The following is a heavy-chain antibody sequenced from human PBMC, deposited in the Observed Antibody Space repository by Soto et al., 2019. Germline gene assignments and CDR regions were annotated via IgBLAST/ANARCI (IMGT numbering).Heavy chain of an antibody. D-gene: IGHD6-13*01. V-gene: IGHV3-53*01. CDR2: IYSGGST. CDR1: GFTVSSNY. Sequence: PGGSLRLSCAASGFTVSSNYMSWVRQAPGKGLEWVSVIYSGGSTYYADSVKGRFTISRDNSKNTLYLQMNSLRAEDTAVYYCARDTCISSSCYFDYWGQGTLVTVSS. CDR3: ARDTCISSSCYFDY. J-gene: IGHJ4*02.